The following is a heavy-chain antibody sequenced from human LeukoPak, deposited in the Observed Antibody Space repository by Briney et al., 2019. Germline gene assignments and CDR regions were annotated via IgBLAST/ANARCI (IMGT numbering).Heavy chain of an antibody. CDR1: GFTFSSYW. CDR2: IKQDGSEK. D-gene: IGHD3-22*01. CDR3: ARDRSYYDSSGYLDY. J-gene: IGHJ4*02. Sequence: GGSLRLSCAASGFTFSSYWMSWVRQAPGKGLEWVANIKQDGSEKYYVDSVKGRFTISTDNAKNSQYLQMNSLRAEDTAVYYCARDRSYYDSSGYLDYWGQGTLVTVSS. V-gene: IGHV3-7*01.